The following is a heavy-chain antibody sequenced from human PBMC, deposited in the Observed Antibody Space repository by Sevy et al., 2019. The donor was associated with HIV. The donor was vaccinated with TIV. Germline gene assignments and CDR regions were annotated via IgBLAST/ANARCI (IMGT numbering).Heavy chain of an antibody. CDR3: ANSRGRYEGSSWLYYYYIMDV. CDR2: ISNDGSDK. V-gene: IGHV3-30*18. CDR1: GFSFSRHG. D-gene: IGHD6-13*01. Sequence: GGSLRLSCAAAGFSFSRHGMHWARQAPGKGLEWVAAISNDGSDKEYAESVKGRFTVSRDNSKDTVYLQMNSLRLDDTAVYYCANSRGRYEGSSWLYYYYIMDVWGQGTTVTVSS. J-gene: IGHJ6*02.